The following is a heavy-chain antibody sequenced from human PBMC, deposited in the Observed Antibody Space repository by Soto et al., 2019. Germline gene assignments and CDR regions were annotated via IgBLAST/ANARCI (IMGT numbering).Heavy chain of an antibody. D-gene: IGHD1-26*01. J-gene: IGHJ6*02. CDR1: GGTFSSYA. CDR2: IIPIFGTA. Sequence: QVQLVQSGAEVKKPGSSVKVSCKASGGTFSSYAISWVRQAPGQGLEWMGGIIPIFGTANYAQKFQGRVTMTACGXXSXAXXELSSLRSEDTAVYYCAGPPIGGATRDYYYYGMDVWGQGTTVTVSS. CDR3: AGPPIGGATRDYYYYGMDV. V-gene: IGHV1-69*12.